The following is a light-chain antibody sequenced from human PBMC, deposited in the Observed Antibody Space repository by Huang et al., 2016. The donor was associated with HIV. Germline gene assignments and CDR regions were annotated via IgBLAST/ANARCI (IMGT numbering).Light chain of an antibody. J-gene: IGKJ5*01. CDR3: QQLHSYPIT. V-gene: IGKV1-9*01. CDR2: AAS. Sequence: QLTQSPSSLSLSVGDRVIITCPASQDIANSLAWYQPKPWRAPKLLISAASPFQSGVPSRFSGGSAGTYFPLIITNLQPDDFASYYCQQLHSYPITFGQGTRLDI. CDR1: QDIANS.